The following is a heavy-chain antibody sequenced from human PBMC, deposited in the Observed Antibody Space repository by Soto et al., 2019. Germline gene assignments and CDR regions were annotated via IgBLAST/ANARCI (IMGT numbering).Heavy chain of an antibody. V-gene: IGHV4-4*02. CDR2: IYHSGRT. D-gene: IGHD3-10*01. J-gene: IGHJ6*02. Sequence: PSETLSLTCAVSGGSISSSNWWSWVRQPPGKGLEWIGEIYHSGRTNYNPSLKSRVTISVDKSKNQFSLKLSSVTAADTAVYYCARRFGELLYYYYYGMDVWGQGTTVTVSS. CDR1: GGSISSSNW. CDR3: ARRFGELLYYYYYGMDV.